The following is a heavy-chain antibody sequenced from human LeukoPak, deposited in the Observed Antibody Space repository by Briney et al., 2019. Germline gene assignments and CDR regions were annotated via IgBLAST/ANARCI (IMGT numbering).Heavy chain of an antibody. V-gene: IGHV4-59*02. Sequence: PSESLSLTCSVSGVSVSGFYWNWVRRSPGKGLEWIKHVHYSGKTVYNTSPLSRLTMSVKTSPNRFSLNLIAFTAAATATFFLWRDSPDDKWNYFDSWGQGTLVIVSS. CDR3: WRDSPDDKWNYFDS. CDR1: GVSVSGFY. D-gene: IGHD3-3*01. CDR2: VHYSGKT. J-gene: IGHJ4*02.